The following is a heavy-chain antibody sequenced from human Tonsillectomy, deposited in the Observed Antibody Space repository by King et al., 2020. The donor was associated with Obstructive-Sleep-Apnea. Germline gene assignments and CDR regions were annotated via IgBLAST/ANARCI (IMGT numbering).Heavy chain of an antibody. J-gene: IGHJ4*02. CDR2: RLYDVSNK. D-gene: IGHD3-22*01. CDR1: GFTFSTYA. CDR3: ARGGDSSGSYLCYFDY. Sequence: VQLVESGGGVVQPGRSLRLSCVASGFTFSTYAMHWVRQAPGKGLELVAVRLYDVSNKYYGDSVKGRFTISRDNSKNTLYLQMNSLIAEDTAVYYCARGGDSSGSYLCYFDYWGQGTLVTVSS. V-gene: IGHV3-30*04.